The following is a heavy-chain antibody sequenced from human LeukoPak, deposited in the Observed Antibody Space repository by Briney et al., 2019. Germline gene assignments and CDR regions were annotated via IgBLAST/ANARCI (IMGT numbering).Heavy chain of an antibody. Sequence: SQTLSLTCAISGDSVSSKTVAWNWIRQSPSRGLEWLGKTAYRSRWFTDYAVPVKGRITINPDTSKNQFSLELNSVTPEDTAVYYCARDPRHAAGIFFDYWGQGILVTVSS. D-gene: IGHD2-2*01. V-gene: IGHV6-1*01. J-gene: IGHJ4*02. CDR3: ARDPRHAAGIFFDY. CDR1: GDSVSSKTVA. CDR2: TAYRSRWFT.